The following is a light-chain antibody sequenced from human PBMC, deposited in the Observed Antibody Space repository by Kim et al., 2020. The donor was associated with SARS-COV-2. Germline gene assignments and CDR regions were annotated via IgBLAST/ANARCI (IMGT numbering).Light chain of an antibody. CDR1: FSNIGAGYD. CDR3: QSYDSSLNSYV. J-gene: IGLJ1*01. CDR2: GHT. Sequence: RVTISCTGTFSNIGAGYDVQWYQQVPGAAPKLLIYGHTNRPSGVPDRFSGSKSDTSASLAITGLQPEDEADYYCQSYDSSLNSYVFGTGTKVTVL. V-gene: IGLV1-40*01.